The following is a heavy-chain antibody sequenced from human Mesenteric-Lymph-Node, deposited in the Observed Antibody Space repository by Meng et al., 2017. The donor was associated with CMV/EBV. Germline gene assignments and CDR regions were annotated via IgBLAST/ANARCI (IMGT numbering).Heavy chain of an antibody. D-gene: IGHD5-12*01. CDR1: GFAFSSSW. CDR2: ISSDGSIT. CDR3: TRQKNSAYDY. J-gene: IGHJ4*02. Sequence: GGLRLSCAASGFAFSSSWMSWVRQAPGQGLVWVSHISSDGSITTYADSVKGRFTISRDNTKNTVYLQMNSLRAEDTAVYYCTRQKNSAYDYWGQGTLVTVSS. V-gene: IGHV3-74*01.